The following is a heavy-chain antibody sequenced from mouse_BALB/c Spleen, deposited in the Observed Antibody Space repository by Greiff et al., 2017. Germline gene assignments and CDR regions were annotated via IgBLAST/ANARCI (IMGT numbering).Heavy chain of an antibody. Sequence: EVHLVESGGGLVKPGGSLKLSCAASRFTFSSYAMSWVRQSPEKRLEWVAEISSGGSYTYYPDTVTGRFTISRDNAKNTLYLEMSSLRSEDTAMYYCARGSPYGNGEAMDYWGQGTSVTVSS. D-gene: IGHD2-1*01. V-gene: IGHV5-9-4*01. CDR1: RFTFSSYA. CDR2: ISSGGSYT. J-gene: IGHJ4*01. CDR3: ARGSPYGNGEAMDY.